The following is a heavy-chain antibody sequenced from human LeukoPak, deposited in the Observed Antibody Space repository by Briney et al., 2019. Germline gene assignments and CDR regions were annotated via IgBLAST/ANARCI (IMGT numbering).Heavy chain of an antibody. CDR2: IKSDGSST. D-gene: IGHD6-13*01. CDR3: ARGGDSSNWYPGYFDY. V-gene: IGHV3-74*01. CDR1: GFTFSNYW. J-gene: IGHJ4*02. Sequence: GGSLRLSCAASGFTFSNYWMHWVRQAPGKGPVWVSRIKSDGSSTRFADSVQGRFTISRDNGKNTLYLQMYSLRAEDTAVYYCARGGDSSNWYPGYFDYWGQGALVTVSS.